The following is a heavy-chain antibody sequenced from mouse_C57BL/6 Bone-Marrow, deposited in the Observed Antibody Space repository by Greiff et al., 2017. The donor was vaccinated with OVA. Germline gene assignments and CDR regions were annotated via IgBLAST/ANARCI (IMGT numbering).Heavy chain of an antibody. CDR1: GYTFTSYW. CDR3: AREDYSYWYFDV. V-gene: IGHV1-55*01. J-gene: IGHJ1*03. D-gene: IGHD1-1*01. CDR2: IYPGSGST. Sequence: QVQLKQPGAELVKPGASVKMSCKASGYTFTSYWITWVKQRPGQGLEWIGDIYPGSGSTNYNEKFKSKATLNVDTSSSTAYMQLSSLTSEDSAVYYCAREDYSYWYFDVWGTGTTVTVSS.